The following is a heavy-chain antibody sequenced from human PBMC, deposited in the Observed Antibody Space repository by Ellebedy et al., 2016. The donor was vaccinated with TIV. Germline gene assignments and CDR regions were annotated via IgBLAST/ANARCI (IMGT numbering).Heavy chain of an antibody. CDR3: ARDRIPVVISQEFNH. J-gene: IGHJ4*02. CDR1: GFTFSTYA. V-gene: IGHV3-30*04. Sequence: GGSLRLSXAASGFTFSTYAMHWVRQAPGKGLEWVPAISYDGSNKYYANSVTSRLTISRDNSKNTLYLQMSSLRAEDMAVYYCARDRIPVVISQEFNHWGQGTLVTVSS. D-gene: IGHD3-22*01. CDR2: ISYDGSNK.